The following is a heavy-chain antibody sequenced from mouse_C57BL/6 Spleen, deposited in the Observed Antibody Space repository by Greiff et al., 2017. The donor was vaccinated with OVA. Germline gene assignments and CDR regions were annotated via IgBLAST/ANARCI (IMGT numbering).Heavy chain of an antibody. D-gene: IGHD2-2*01. Sequence: EVKLMESGGDLVKPGGSLKLSCAASGFTFSSYGMSWVRQTPDKRLEWVATISSGGSYTYYPDSVKGRFTISRDNAKNTLYLQMSSLKSEDTAMYYCARRGYLFDYWGQGTTLTVSS. V-gene: IGHV5-6*02. CDR3: ARRGYLFDY. CDR2: ISSGGSYT. J-gene: IGHJ2*01. CDR1: GFTFSSYG.